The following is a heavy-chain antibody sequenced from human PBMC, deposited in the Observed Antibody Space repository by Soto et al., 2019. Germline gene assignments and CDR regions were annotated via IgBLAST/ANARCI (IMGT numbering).Heavy chain of an antibody. J-gene: IGHJ4*02. Sequence: SDTLSLTCTVSGGSISRGGYYWSWIRQHPGKGLEWIGYIYYSGSTYYNPSLKSRVTISVDTSKNQFSLKLSSVTAADTAVYYCARGSGQLRPYLFDYWGQGTLVTVSS. CDR3: ARGSGQLRPYLFDY. V-gene: IGHV4-31*03. D-gene: IGHD6-13*01. CDR1: GGSISRGGYY. CDR2: IYYSGST.